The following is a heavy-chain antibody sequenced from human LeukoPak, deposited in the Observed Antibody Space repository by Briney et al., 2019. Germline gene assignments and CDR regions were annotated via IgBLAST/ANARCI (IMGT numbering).Heavy chain of an antibody. CDR1: GGSFSGYY. D-gene: IGHD2-2*01. Sequence: SETLSLTCAVYGGSFSGYYWSWIRQPPGKGLEGIGEINHSGSTNYNPSLKSRVTISVDTSKNQFSLKLSSVTAADTAVYYCSRGGRIVLVPAAMLTKYNWFDPWGQGTLVTVSS. V-gene: IGHV4-34*01. CDR2: INHSGST. CDR3: SRGGRIVLVPAAMLTKYNWFDP. J-gene: IGHJ5*02.